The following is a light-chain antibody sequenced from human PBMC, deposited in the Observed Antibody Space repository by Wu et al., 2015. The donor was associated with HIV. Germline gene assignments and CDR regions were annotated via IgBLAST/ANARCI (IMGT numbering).Light chain of an antibody. Sequence: DIQLTQSPSFLSASVGDRVTITCRASQGISSYLAWYQQKPGKAPKLLIYAASTLQSGVPSRFSGSGSGTEFTLTISSLQPEDFATYYCQQANSFPITFGQGTRL. CDR1: QGISSY. J-gene: IGKJ5*01. CDR3: QQANSFPIT. V-gene: IGKV1-9*01. CDR2: AAS.